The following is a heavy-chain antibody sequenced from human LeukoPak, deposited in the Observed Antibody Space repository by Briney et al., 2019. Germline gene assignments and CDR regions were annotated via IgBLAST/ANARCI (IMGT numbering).Heavy chain of an antibody. J-gene: IGHJ4*02. Sequence: WGSLRLSCAASGFTFSSYWMSWVRQAPGKGLEWVANIKQDGTEKYYVDSVRGRFTISRDNAKNSLYLQMNSLRAEDTAVYYCGRDLGGRSGYWGQGTLVTVSS. CDR2: IKQDGTEK. CDR1: GFTFSSYW. CDR3: GRDLGGRSGY. V-gene: IGHV3-7*03. D-gene: IGHD1-26*01.